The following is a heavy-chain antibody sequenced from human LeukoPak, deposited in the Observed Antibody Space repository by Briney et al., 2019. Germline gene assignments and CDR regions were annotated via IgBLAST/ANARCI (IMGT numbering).Heavy chain of an antibody. CDR3: AKEAFNWLRSHYYGVDV. Sequence: TGGSLRLSCAASGFTFSTYATSWVRQAPGKGLEWVSAISFSGGSTHYAESVKGRFTISGDNSKNTLYLQMNSLRAEDTAVYYCAKEAFNWLRSHYYGVDVWGQGTTVTVSS. D-gene: IGHD5-12*01. V-gene: IGHV3-23*01. CDR1: GFTFSTYA. J-gene: IGHJ6*02. CDR2: ISFSGGST.